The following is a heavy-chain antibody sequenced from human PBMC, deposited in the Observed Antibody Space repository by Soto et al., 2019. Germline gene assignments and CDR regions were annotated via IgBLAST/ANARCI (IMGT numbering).Heavy chain of an antibody. CDR1: GFTFSPFW. CDR2: MNADGSTT. V-gene: IGHV3-74*01. Sequence: EVHLVESGGGLVQPGESLRLSCAASGFTFSPFWMHWVRQAPGKGLEWVSHMNADGSTTLYADSVKGRFTISRDNAKNTLYLQMKSLRAEDTAVYYCVRDRGYPDSVDIWGQGTMVTVSS. J-gene: IGHJ3*02. D-gene: IGHD6-13*01. CDR3: VRDRGYPDSVDI.